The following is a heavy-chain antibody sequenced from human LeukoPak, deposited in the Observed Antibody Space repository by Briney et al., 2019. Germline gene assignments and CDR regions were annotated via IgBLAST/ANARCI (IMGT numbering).Heavy chain of an antibody. CDR3: AREDLENWFDP. V-gene: IGHV4-30-2*01. J-gene: IGHJ5*02. Sequence: PSETLSLTCAVSGGSISSGGYSWSWIRQPPGKGLEWIGYIYHSGSTYYNPSLKSRVTISVDRSKNQFSLKLSSVTAADTAVYYCAREDLENWFDPWGQGTLVTVSS. D-gene: IGHD5-24*01. CDR2: IYHSGST. CDR1: GGSISSGGYS.